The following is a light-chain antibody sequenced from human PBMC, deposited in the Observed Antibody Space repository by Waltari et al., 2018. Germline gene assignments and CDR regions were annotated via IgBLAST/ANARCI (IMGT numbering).Light chain of an antibody. J-gene: IGLJ1*01. CDR2: EVS. V-gene: IGLV2-8*01. CDR3: SSYGGSDTFV. Sequence: QSALPQPPSASGSPGQSVTSPCTGTRSGIGTYDLVSWYHQHPGKAPKLMIYEVSKRPSGVPDRFSGSKSGNTASLTVSGLQSEDEADYYCSSYGGSDTFVFGTGTTVTVL. CDR1: RSGIGTYDL.